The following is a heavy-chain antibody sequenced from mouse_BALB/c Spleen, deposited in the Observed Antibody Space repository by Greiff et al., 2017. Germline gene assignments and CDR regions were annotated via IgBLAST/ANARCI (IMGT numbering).Heavy chain of an antibody. CDR2: IWGDGST. CDR1: GFSLTGYG. D-gene: IGHD1-3*01. V-gene: IGHV2-6-7*01. CDR3: ARDMRGKGDYAMDY. J-gene: IGHJ4*01. Sequence: QVQLKESGPGLVAPSQSLSITCTVSGFSLTGYGVNWVRQPPGKGLEWLGMIWGDGSTDYNSALKSRLSISKDNSKSLVFLKMNSLQTDDTARYYCARDMRGKGDYAMDYWGQGTSVTVSS.